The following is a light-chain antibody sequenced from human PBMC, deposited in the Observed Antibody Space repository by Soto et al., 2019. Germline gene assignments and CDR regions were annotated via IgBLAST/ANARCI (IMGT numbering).Light chain of an antibody. V-gene: IGLV1-36*01. CDR2: YDD. CDR3: AAWDDSLNGVV. J-gene: IGLJ2*01. Sequence: QSVLTQPPSVSEAPRQRVTISCSGSMSNIGDNAVHWYQQLPGKAPKLLIYYDDLLPSGVSDRFSGSKSGTSASLAISGLQSEDEAEYYCAAWDDSLNGVVFGGGTKLTVL. CDR1: MSNIGDNA.